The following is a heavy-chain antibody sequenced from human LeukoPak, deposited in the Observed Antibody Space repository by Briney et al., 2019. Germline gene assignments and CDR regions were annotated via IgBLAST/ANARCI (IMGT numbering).Heavy chain of an antibody. D-gene: IGHD6-13*01. Sequence: SETLSLTCAVYGGSFSGYYWSWIRQPPGKGLEWIGEINHSGSTNYNPSLKSRVTISVDTSKNQFSLKLSSVTAADTAVYYCARDRRSSSSRYYYYMDVWGKGTTVTVSS. CDR1: GGSFSGYY. J-gene: IGHJ6*03. CDR2: INHSGST. CDR3: ARDRRSSSSRYYYYMDV. V-gene: IGHV4-34*01.